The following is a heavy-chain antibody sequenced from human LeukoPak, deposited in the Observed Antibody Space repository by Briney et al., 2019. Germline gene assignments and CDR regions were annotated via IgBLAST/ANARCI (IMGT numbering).Heavy chain of an antibody. J-gene: IGHJ6*03. V-gene: IGHV4-34*01. CDR2: INHSGST. CDR1: GGSFSGYY. D-gene: IGHD5-18*01. CDR3: ARTTEGGYTYDYFYYYYMDV. Sequence: SETLSLTCAVYGGSFSGYYWSWIRQPPGKGLEWIGEINHSGSTNYNPSLKSRVTISVDTSKNQFSLKLSSVTAADTAVYYCARTTEGGYTYDYFYYYYMDVWGKGTTVTISS.